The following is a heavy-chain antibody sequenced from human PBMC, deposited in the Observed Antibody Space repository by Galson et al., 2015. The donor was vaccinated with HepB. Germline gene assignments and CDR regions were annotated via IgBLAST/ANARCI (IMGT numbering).Heavy chain of an antibody. V-gene: IGHV1-69*13. Sequence: SVKVSCKASGGTFSSYAISWVRQAPAQGLEWMGGIIPMFGTPKYAQKFQGRVTITADESTNTAYMELSGLRSEDTAVYYCARAIVVVPAAVHFDYWGQGTLVTVSS. J-gene: IGHJ4*02. D-gene: IGHD2-2*01. CDR1: GGTFSSYA. CDR3: ARAIVVVPAAVHFDY. CDR2: IIPMFGTP.